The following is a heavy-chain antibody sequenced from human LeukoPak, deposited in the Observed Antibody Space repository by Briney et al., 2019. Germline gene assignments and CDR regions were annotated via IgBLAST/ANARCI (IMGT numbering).Heavy chain of an antibody. Sequence: SETLSLTCTVSGGSISSGGYYWSWIRQHPGKGLEWIGYIYYSGSTYYNPSLKSRVTISVDRSKNQFSLKLSSVTAADTAVYYCARAFHGSGSYYYYYGMDVWGQGTTVTVSS. CDR2: IYYSGST. D-gene: IGHD3-10*01. J-gene: IGHJ6*02. V-gene: IGHV4-31*03. CDR3: ARAFHGSGSYYYYYGMDV. CDR1: GGSISSGGYY.